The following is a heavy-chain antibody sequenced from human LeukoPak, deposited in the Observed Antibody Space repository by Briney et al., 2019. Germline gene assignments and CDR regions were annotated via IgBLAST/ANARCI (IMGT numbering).Heavy chain of an antibody. CDR3: ARLEYSSSSVDY. Sequence: PGGSLRLSCAASGFTFSDYYMSWIRQAPGKGLEWVSYISSSSSYTNYADSVKGRFTISRDNPKNSLYLQMNSLRAEDTAVYYCARLEYSSSSVDYWGQGTLVTVSS. CDR2: ISSSSSYT. D-gene: IGHD6-6*01. V-gene: IGHV3-11*06. J-gene: IGHJ4*02. CDR1: GFTFSDYY.